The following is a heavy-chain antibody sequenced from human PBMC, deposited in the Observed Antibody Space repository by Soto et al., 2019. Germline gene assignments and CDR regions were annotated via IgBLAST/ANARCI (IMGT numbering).Heavy chain of an antibody. CDR2: IYPGDSDT. V-gene: IGHV5-51*01. Sequence: GKSLKISCKGSGYSFTSYWIGWVRQMPGKGLEWMGIIYPGDSDTRYSPSFQGQVTISADKSISTAYLQWSSLKASDTAMYYCARHYYGSAYYYYYMDVWGKGTTVTVS. CDR3: ARHYYGSAYYYYYMDV. D-gene: IGHD3-10*01. J-gene: IGHJ6*03. CDR1: GYSFTSYW.